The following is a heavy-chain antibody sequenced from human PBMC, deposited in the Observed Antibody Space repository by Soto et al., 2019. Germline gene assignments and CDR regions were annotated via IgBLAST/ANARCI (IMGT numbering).Heavy chain of an antibody. CDR3: ARVVPGAEAWFGP. D-gene: IGHD2-2*01. Sequence: ASVKFCCKASGYTFSNYGITWVRQAPGQPLEWLGWISLYSDGTNYAQKFQGRVSMTTDTSTTTAYMELRSLRSDDTAVYYCARVVPGAEAWFGPWGQGTLVTVSS. CDR2: ISLYSDGT. J-gene: IGHJ5*02. V-gene: IGHV1-18*01. CDR1: GYTFSNYG.